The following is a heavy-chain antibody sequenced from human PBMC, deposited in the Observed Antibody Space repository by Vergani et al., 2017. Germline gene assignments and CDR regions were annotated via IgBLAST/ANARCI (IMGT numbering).Heavy chain of an antibody. CDR1: GGSISSGGYY. Sequence: QVQLQESGPGLVKPSQTLSLTCTVSGGSISSGGYYWNWIRQHPGKGLEWIGYIYYSGSTYYNPSLKSRVTISVDTSKNQFSLKLSSVTAADTAVYYCASGYCSSTSCYFGPDYWGQGTLVTVSS. J-gene: IGHJ4*02. CDR3: ASGYCSSTSCYFGPDY. V-gene: IGHV4-31*03. CDR2: IYYSGST. D-gene: IGHD2-2*01.